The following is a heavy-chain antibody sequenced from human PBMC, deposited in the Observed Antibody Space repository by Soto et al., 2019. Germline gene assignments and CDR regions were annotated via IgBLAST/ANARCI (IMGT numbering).Heavy chain of an antibody. Sequence: SETRSLTCAVYGGSFSGYYWSWIRQPPGRGLEWIGEINHSGSTNYNPSLKSRVTISVDTSKNQFSLKLSSVTAADTAVYYCARGRRVTTLYYYYMEGWGKGTTVTVSS. CDR3: ARGRRVTTLYYYYMEG. V-gene: IGHV4-34*01. CDR1: GGSFSGYY. CDR2: INHSGST. J-gene: IGHJ6*03. D-gene: IGHD4-4*01.